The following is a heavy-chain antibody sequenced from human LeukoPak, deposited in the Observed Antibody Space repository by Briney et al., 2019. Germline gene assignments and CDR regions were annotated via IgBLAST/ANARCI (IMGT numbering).Heavy chain of an antibody. Sequence: PSETLSLTCAVYGGSFSGYYWSWIRQPPGKGLEWIGEINHSGSTNYNPSLKGRVTISVDTSKNQFSLKLSSVTAADTAVYYCARANLWFGESNFDYWGQGTLVTVSS. V-gene: IGHV4-34*01. CDR2: INHSGST. CDR3: ARANLWFGESNFDY. CDR1: GGSFSGYY. D-gene: IGHD3-10*01. J-gene: IGHJ4*02.